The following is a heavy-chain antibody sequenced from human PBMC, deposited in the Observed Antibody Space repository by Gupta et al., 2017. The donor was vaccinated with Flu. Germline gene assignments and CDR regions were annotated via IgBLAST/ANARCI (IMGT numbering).Heavy chain of an antibody. V-gene: IGHV3-48*03. J-gene: IGHJ4*02. CDR3: ARGHWDS. Sequence: SIYDMSWVRQAPGKGLEWVAFISSGSFIYYSDSVKGRFTISRDNAKNSLYLQMSSLRADDTAVYYCARGHWDSWDQGTLVTVSS. CDR2: ISSGSFI. CDR1: SIYD.